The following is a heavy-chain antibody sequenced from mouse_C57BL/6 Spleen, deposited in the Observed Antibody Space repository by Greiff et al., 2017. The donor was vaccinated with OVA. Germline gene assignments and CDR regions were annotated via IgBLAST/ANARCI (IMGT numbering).Heavy chain of an antibody. V-gene: IGHV14-4*01. J-gene: IGHJ2*01. Sequence: EVKLMESGAELVRPGASVKLSCTASGFNIKDDYMHWVKQRPEQGLEWIGWIDPENGDTEYASKFQGKATITADTSSNTAYLQLSSLTSEDTAVYYCTPLQGYFDYWGQGTTLTVSS. CDR1: GFNIKDDY. CDR3: TPLQGYFDY. CDR2: IDPENGDT.